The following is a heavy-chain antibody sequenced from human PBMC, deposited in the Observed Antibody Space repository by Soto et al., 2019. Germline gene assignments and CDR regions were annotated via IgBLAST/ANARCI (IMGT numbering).Heavy chain of an antibody. CDR3: ARARVSTSIAARLAYYYGMDV. CDR1: GGTFSSYA. V-gene: IGHV1-69*13. D-gene: IGHD6-6*01. J-gene: IGHJ6*02. CDR2: IIPIFGTA. Sequence: SVKVSCKASGGTFSSYAISWVRQAPGQGLEWMGGIIPIFGTANYAQKFQGRVTITADESTSTAHMELSSLRSEDTAVYYCARARVSTSIAARLAYYYGMDVWGQGTTVTVSS.